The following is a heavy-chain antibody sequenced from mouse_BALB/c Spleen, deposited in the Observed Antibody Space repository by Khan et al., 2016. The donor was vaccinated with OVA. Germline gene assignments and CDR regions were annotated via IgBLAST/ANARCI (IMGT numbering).Heavy chain of an antibody. Sequence: QVQLKESGPGLVQPSQSPSITCTVSGFSLANYSVHWVRQSPGKGLEWLGVIWSAGSTDYNAAFISRLTISKDNSRSQVFFKVNSLQPNDTVIYYCARRGYDYGRGALFAYWGQGTLVTVSA. CDR3: ARRGYDYGRGALFAY. D-gene: IGHD2-4*01. CDR2: IWSAGST. V-gene: IGHV2-2*02. CDR1: GFSLANYS. J-gene: IGHJ3*01.